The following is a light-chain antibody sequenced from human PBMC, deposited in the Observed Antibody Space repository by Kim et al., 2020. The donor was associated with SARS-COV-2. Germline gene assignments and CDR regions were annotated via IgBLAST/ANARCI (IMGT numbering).Light chain of an antibody. CDR1: KSGDKY. CDR3: QAWDSSTVV. V-gene: IGLV3-1*01. J-gene: IGLJ2*01. Sequence: SYELTQPPSASVSPGQTASITCSGDKSGDKYACWYQQKPGQSPVLVIYQDSKRPSAIPERSSGSNSGNTVTLTISGTPAMDEADYYCQAWDSSTVVFGGG. CDR2: QDS.